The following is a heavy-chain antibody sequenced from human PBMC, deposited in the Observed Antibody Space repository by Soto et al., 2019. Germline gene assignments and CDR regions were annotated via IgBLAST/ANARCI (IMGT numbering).Heavy chain of an antibody. CDR2: MNPNSGNT. Sequence: QVQLVQSGAEVRKPGASVRVSCQATGYSFTRHDINWLRQAAGQGLEWMGWMNPNSGNTVYAQKFQGRVTMTRNTSITTAYIEVTSLKSEDTAVYFCARGAYNDYSHWFDPWGQGTLVTVSP. J-gene: IGHJ5*02. D-gene: IGHD4-4*01. CDR1: GYSFTRHD. CDR3: ARGAYNDYSHWFDP. V-gene: IGHV1-8*01.